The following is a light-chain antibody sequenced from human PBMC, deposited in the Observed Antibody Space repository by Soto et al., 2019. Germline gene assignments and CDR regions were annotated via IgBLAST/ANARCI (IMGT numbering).Light chain of an antibody. Sequence: EIVLTQSPATLSLSPGARGTLCCRASQSVSSYLAWYQQKPGQAPRLLIYDASNRATGIPARFSGSGSGTDFTLTISSLEPEDFAVYYCQQRSNWPITFGQGTRLEIK. CDR3: QQRSNWPIT. CDR2: DAS. J-gene: IGKJ5*01. CDR1: QSVSSY. V-gene: IGKV3-11*01.